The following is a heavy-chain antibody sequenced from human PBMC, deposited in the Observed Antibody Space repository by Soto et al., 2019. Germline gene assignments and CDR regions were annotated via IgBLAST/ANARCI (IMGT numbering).Heavy chain of an antibody. CDR3: ARGGAVAGFYYYHYMDV. V-gene: IGHV4-59*11. D-gene: IGHD6-19*01. CDR2: IYYSGST. CDR1: DGSISSHY. Sequence: TSETLCLTCTVSDGSISSHYCSWIRQPPGKGLEWIGYIYYSGSTNYNPSLKSRVTISVDTSKNQFSLKLSSVTAADTAVYYCARGGAVAGFYYYHYMDVRGKGTTVNVSS. J-gene: IGHJ6*03.